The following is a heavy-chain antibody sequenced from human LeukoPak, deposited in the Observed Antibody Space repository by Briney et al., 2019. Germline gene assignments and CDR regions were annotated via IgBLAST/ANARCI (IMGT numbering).Heavy chain of an antibody. CDR2: ASYDGSNE. J-gene: IGHJ5*01. V-gene: IGHV3-30*18. CDR1: GFTFSTYA. D-gene: IGHD3-3*01. Sequence: PGGSLRLSCGASGFTFSTYAMHWVRQAPGKGLEWVAAASYDGSNEYYGDSVKGRFTISRDNSRNTLFLQMNSLRPDDTAVYFCAKTFWEFRKGETFDSWGQGTLVTVSS. CDR3: AKTFWEFRKGETFDS.